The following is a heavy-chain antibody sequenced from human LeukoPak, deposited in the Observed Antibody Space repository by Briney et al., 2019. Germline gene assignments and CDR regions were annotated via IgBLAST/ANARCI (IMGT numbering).Heavy chain of an antibody. J-gene: IGHJ4*02. V-gene: IGHV4-38-2*01. Sequence: PSETLSLTCAVSDYSISSNDYWGWLQPPPGKGLVWIESLYHSGRTHYSPSLMSRVTISVDTSKNQFSLKLRSVTAADTAVYYCARNDSSGYFDYWGQGTLVTVSS. CDR1: DYSISSNDY. CDR3: ARNDSSGYFDY. D-gene: IGHD3-22*01. CDR2: LYHSGRT.